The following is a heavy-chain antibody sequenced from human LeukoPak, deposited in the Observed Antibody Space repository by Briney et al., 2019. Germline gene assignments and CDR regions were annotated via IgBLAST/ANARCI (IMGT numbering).Heavy chain of an antibody. CDR3: ARGSHGDSYGMDV. Sequence: SETLSLTCAVSGGSISSGGYSWSWIRQPPGKGLEWIGYIYHSGSTYYNPSLKSRVTIAIDRSKNQFSLKLSSVTAADTAVYYCARGSHGDSYGMDVWGQGTTVTVSS. CDR1: GGSISSGGYS. J-gene: IGHJ6*02. D-gene: IGHD3-10*01. V-gene: IGHV4-30-2*01. CDR2: IYHSGST.